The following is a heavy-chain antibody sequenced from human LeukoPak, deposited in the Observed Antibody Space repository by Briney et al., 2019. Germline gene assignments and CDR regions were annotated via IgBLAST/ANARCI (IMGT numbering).Heavy chain of an antibody. CDR2: IFHSGST. V-gene: IGHV4-39*01. CDR1: GGSISSSIHY. Sequence: SETLSLTCTVSGGSISSSIHYWVWIRQPPGKGLEWIGNIFHSGSTYYNPSLKSRVTISVDTSKNQFSLRLSSVTAADTAVYYCASTSGYLFDYWGQGTLVTVSS. J-gene: IGHJ4*02. D-gene: IGHD3-22*01. CDR3: ASTSGYLFDY.